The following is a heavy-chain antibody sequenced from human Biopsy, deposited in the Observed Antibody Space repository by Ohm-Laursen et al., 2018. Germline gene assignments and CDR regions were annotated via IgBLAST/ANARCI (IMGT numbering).Heavy chain of an antibody. CDR1: GYTFTSYD. CDR2: LNPVSGNS. Sequence: SSVKVSCKASGYTFTSYDITWVRQASGQGPEWLGWLNPVSGNSNFGQKFRGRVSVTSDTSISTAYMELSGLTSDDTATYYCGRAVRNQLLTDPWGQGTLVTATS. V-gene: IGHV1-8*01. CDR3: GRAVRNQLLTDP. D-gene: IGHD1-7*01. J-gene: IGHJ5*02.